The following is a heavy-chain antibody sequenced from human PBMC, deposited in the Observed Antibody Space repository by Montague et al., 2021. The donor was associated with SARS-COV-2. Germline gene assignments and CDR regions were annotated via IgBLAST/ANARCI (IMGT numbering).Heavy chain of an antibody. J-gene: IGHJ5*02. CDR3: ARGPGYSGMNNGFDP. D-gene: IGHD2-2*03. V-gene: IGHV4-39*07. Sequence: MKNKGNTYYNPSLRSRVTISVDTSKNQFSLRLSSVTAADTAVYYCARGPGYSGMNNGFDPWGQGTLVTVSS. CDR2: MKNKGNT.